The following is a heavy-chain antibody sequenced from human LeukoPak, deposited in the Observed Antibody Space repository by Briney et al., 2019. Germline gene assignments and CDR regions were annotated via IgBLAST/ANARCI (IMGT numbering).Heavy chain of an antibody. Sequence: GASVKVSCKASGGTFSSYAISWVRQAPGQGLEWMVGIIPIFGTANYAQKFQGRVTITTDESTSTAYMELSSLRSEDAAVYYCARGRPFDIVVVPAAIQYNNWFDPWGQGTLVTVSS. CDR3: ARGRPFDIVVVPAAIQYNNWFDP. CDR1: GGTFSSYA. J-gene: IGHJ5*02. CDR2: IIPIFGTA. V-gene: IGHV1-69*05. D-gene: IGHD2-2*01.